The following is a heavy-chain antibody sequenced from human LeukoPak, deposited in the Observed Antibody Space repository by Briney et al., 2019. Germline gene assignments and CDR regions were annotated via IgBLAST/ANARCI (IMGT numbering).Heavy chain of an antibody. V-gene: IGHV7-4-1*02. CDR1: GYTFTRYA. J-gene: IGHJ4*02. CDR3: ARGRVGNYDFWSGYMALDY. D-gene: IGHD3-3*01. Sequence: ASVKVSCKASGYTFTRYAMNWVRQAPGQGLEWMGWINTNTGNPTYAQGFTGRFVFSLDTSVSTAYLQISSLKAEDTAVYYCARGRVGNYDFWSGYMALDYWGQGTLVTVSS. CDR2: INTNTGNP.